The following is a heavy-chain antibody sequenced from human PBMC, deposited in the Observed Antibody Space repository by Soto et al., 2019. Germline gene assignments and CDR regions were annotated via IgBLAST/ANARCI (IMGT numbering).Heavy chain of an antibody. CDR3: ARDGSSDWLTWFDP. V-gene: IGHV1-46*01. CDR2: ISPSGGST. Sequence: QVQLVQSGAEVKKPGASVRVSCKASGYTFTDYYIHWVRQAPRQGLEWMGIISPSGGSTYAQKFQGRVTVTSDTSTSTVYMELSSLRSEDTAVYYCARDGSSDWLTWFDPWGQGTLVTVSS. CDR1: GYTFTDYY. D-gene: IGHD6-19*01. J-gene: IGHJ5*02.